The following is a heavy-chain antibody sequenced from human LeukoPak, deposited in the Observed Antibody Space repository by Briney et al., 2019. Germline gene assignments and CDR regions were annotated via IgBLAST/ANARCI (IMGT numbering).Heavy chain of an antibody. CDR3: ARAPNDYWSSYSASFDS. V-gene: IGHV3-74*01. D-gene: IGHD3-3*01. J-gene: IGHJ4*02. CDR2: INTDGSST. Sequence: GGSLRLSCAASGFTSSSYWMHWVRQAPGKGLVWVSRINTDGSSTGYADSVKGRFTISRDNAKNTLYLQMNSLIAEDTAVYYCARAPNDYWSSYSASFDSWGQGTLVTVSS. CDR1: GFTSSSYW.